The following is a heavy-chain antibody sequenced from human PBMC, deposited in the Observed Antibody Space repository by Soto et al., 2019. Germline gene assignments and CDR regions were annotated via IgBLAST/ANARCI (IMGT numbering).Heavy chain of an antibody. J-gene: IGHJ6*02. CDR3: AAPRDEYGSGVSWFTYGMDI. CDR2: LDGAGGST. D-gene: IGHD3-10*01. CDR1: GFTFIDYA. V-gene: IGHV3-23*01. Sequence: PGGSLRLSCLASGFTFIDYAMTWVRHVPGRGLEWVASLDGAGGSTYYADSVRGRFTISRDNSQNTLFLQMKRLTVDDTAIYYCAAPRDEYGSGVSWFTYGMDIWGQGTMVTVSS.